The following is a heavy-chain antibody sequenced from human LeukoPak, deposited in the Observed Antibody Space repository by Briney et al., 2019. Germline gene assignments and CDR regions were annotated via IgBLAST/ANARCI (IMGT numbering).Heavy chain of an antibody. CDR2: ISYDGNNK. V-gene: IGHV3-30-3*01. CDR3: ARDLVGGWDDSSGYYYGYFDY. CDR1: GFTFAIYA. Sequence: PGRSLRLSCAASGFTFAIYAMHWVRQAPGKGLEWVAVISYDGNNKYYADSVKGRFTISRDNSKNTLYLRMNSLRAEDTAVYYCARDLVGGWDDSSGYYYGYFDYWGQGTLVTVSS. J-gene: IGHJ4*02. D-gene: IGHD3-22*01.